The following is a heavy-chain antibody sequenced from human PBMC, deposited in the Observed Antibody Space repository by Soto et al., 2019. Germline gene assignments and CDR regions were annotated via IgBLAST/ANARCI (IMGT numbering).Heavy chain of an antibody. J-gene: IGHJ6*02. CDR1: GDSVSSNSAA. Sequence: QVQLQQSGPGLVKPSQTLSLTCAISGDSVSSNSAAWSWIRQSPSRGLEWLGRTYYRSKWYDDFAVSVKSRITINPDTSKNQFSLQRSSVTPEDTAVYYCAREPQSGNYFHYYGLDVWGQGTTVTVSS. D-gene: IGHD1-26*01. CDR2: TYYRSKWYD. V-gene: IGHV6-1*01. CDR3: AREPQSGNYFHYYGLDV.